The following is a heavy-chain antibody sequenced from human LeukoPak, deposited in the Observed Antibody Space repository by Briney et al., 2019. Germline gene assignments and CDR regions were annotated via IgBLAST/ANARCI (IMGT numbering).Heavy chain of an antibody. CDR2: IKSKTDGGTT. J-gene: IGHJ4*02. CDR1: GFTFSNAW. Sequence: GGSLRLSCAASGFTFSNAWMSWVRQAPGKGLEWVGRIKSKTDGGTTDYAAPVKGRFTISRDDSKNTLYLQMNSLKTEDTAVYYCTTGYYYDSSGYYYRDYWGQGTLVTVSS. CDR3: TTGYYYDSSGYYYRDY. V-gene: IGHV3-15*01. D-gene: IGHD3-22*01.